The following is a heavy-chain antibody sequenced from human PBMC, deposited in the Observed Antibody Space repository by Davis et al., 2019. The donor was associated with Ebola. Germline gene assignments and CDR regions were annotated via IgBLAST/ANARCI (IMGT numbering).Heavy chain of an antibody. J-gene: IGHJ4*03. V-gene: IGHV4-34*01. D-gene: IGHD3-22*01. CDR3: ARRYADSSGYYFGY. CDR2: IYYSGST. Sequence: MPSETLSLTCAVYGGSFSGYYWSWIRQPPGKGLEWIGSIYYSGSTYYNPSLKSRVTISVDTSKNQFSLKLSSVTAADTAVYYCARRYADSSGYYFGYWGQGTTVTVSS. CDR1: GGSFSGYY.